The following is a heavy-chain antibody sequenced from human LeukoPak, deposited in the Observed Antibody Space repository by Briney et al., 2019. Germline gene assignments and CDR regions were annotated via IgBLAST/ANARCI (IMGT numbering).Heavy chain of an antibody. Sequence: PSETLSLTCAVSGYSISSGYCWGWIRQPPGKGLEWIGSIYHSGSTYYNPSLKSRVTISVDTSKNQFSLKLSSVTAADTAVYYCASDWGLRYFDYWGQGTLVTVSS. CDR3: ASDWGLRYFDY. V-gene: IGHV4-38-2*01. D-gene: IGHD5-12*01. CDR2: IYHSGST. J-gene: IGHJ4*02. CDR1: GYSISSGYC.